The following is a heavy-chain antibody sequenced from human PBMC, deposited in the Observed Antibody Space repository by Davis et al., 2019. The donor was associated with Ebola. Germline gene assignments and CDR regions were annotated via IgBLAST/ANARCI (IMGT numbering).Heavy chain of an antibody. Sequence: MPSETLSLTCTGSGDSINNYYWSWIRQTPGKGLEWMGYVYYNGRTNYNPSLKSRLTISIDTSKNQFSLTLTSVTAADTAVYYCARVNYDFWSGYYTGNWFDPWGQGTLVTVSS. CDR1: GDSINNYY. CDR2: VYYNGRT. D-gene: IGHD3-3*01. J-gene: IGHJ5*02. V-gene: IGHV4-59*01. CDR3: ARVNYDFWSGYYTGNWFDP.